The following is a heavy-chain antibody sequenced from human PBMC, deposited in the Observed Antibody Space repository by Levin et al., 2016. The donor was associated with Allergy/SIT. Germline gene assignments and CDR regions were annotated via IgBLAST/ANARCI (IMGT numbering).Heavy chain of an antibody. D-gene: IGHD4-23*01. Sequence: GESLKISCVASGITFSDYWMSWVRQAPGRELEWLANIKPDETTKYYADSVNGRFIVSRDNARSSLYLQMNSLRVEDTAVYFCVRDLFGGTEIWGQGVLLTVSS. CDR1: GITFSDYW. J-gene: IGHJ4*02. V-gene: IGHV3-7*04. CDR3: VRDLFGGTEI. CDR2: IKPDETTK.